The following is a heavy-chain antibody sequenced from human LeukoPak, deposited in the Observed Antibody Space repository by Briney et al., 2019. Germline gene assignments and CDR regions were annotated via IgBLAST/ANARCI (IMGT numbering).Heavy chain of an antibody. CDR3: AREPSPVLRYFDWLPRSGRYYYYGMDV. CDR2: ISSSGSTI. CDR1: GFTFSSYE. V-gene: IGHV3-48*03. J-gene: IGHJ6*02. Sequence: PGGSLRLSCAASGFTFSSYEMNWVRQAPGKGLEWVSYISSSGSTIYYADSVKGRFTISRDNAKNSLYLQMNSLRAEDTAVYYSAREPSPVLRYFDWLPRSGRYYYYGMDVWGQGTTVTVSS. D-gene: IGHD3-9*01.